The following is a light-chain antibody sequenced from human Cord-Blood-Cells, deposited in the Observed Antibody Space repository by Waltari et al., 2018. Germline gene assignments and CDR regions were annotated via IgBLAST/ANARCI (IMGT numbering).Light chain of an antibody. CDR3: QQSYSTPPT. Sequence: DIQMIQSPSSLSASVGDRVTITCRASQSISSYLNWYQQKPGKAPKLLIYAASSLQSGVPSMFSGSGSGTDFTLTISSLQPEDFATYYWQQSYSTPPTFGGGTKVEIK. V-gene: IGKV1-39*01. CDR2: AAS. CDR1: QSISSY. J-gene: IGKJ4*01.